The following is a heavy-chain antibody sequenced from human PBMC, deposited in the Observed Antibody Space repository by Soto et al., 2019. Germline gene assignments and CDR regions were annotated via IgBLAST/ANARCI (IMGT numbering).Heavy chain of an antibody. CDR2: IYYSGST. CDR1: GGSISSSSYY. J-gene: IGHJ6*02. D-gene: IGHD3-3*01. V-gene: IGHV4-39*01. CDR3: ARQAGENFWSGYYYYYYGMDV. Sequence: PSETLSLTCTVSGGSISSSSYYWGWIRQPPWKGLEWILSIYYSGSTYYNPSLKSRVTISVDTSKNQFSLKLSSVTAADTAVYYCARQAGENFWSGYYYYYYGMDVWGQGTTVTVSS.